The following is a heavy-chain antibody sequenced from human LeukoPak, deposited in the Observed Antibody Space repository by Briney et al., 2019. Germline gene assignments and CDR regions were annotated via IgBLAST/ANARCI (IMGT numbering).Heavy chain of an antibody. CDR2: INTNSGNP. CDR3: ARGDSGYDSDYYYYYGMDV. J-gene: IGHJ6*02. CDR1: GYTFTSYG. Sequence: ASVKVSCKASGYTFTSYGISWVRQAPGQGLEWMGWINTNSGNPTYAQGFTGRFVFSLDTSVSTAYLQISSLKAEDTAVYYCARGDSGYDSDYYYYYGMDVWGQGTTVTVSS. D-gene: IGHD5-12*01. V-gene: IGHV7-4-1*02.